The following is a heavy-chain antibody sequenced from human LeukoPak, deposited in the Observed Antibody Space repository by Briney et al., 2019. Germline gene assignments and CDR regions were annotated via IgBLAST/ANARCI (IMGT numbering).Heavy chain of an antibody. D-gene: IGHD2-21*02. Sequence: GGSLRLSCAASGFTFSSYGMHWVRQAPGKGLEWVAVISYDGSNKYYADSVKGRFTISRDNSKNTLYLQMNSLRAEDTAVYYCAKTKHIVVVTVDYYFDYWGQGTLVTVSS. CDR1: GFTFSSYG. CDR2: ISYDGSNK. V-gene: IGHV3-30*18. J-gene: IGHJ4*02. CDR3: AKTKHIVVVTVDYYFDY.